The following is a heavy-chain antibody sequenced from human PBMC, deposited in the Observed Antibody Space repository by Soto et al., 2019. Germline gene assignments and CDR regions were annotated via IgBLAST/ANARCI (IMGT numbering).Heavy chain of an antibody. J-gene: IGHJ4*02. Sequence: LRLSCIASGFTFSSYAISWVRQAPGKGLEWVSTISGSGGGSTYYADSVKGRFTISRDNSKNTLYLQMNSLRAEDTAVYYCAKVTYYYDNSVYYYFDYWGQGTQVTVSS. CDR1: GFTFSSYA. D-gene: IGHD3-22*01. CDR2: ISGSGGGST. CDR3: AKVTYYYDNSVYYYFDY. V-gene: IGHV3-23*01.